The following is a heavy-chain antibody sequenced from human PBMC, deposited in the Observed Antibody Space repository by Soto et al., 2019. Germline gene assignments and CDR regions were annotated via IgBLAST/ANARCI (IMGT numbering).Heavy chain of an antibody. D-gene: IGHD2-15*01. CDR2: IGTAGDT. CDR1: GFTFSSYD. V-gene: IGHV3-13*01. CDR3: VRSHGGNQFDY. J-gene: IGHJ4*02. Sequence: QLGGSLRLSCAASGFTFSSYDMHWVRQATGKGLEWVSAIGTAGDTYYPGSVKGRFTISRENAKNSLYLQMNSLRAEDTAVYYCVRSHGGNQFDYWGQGTLVTVSS.